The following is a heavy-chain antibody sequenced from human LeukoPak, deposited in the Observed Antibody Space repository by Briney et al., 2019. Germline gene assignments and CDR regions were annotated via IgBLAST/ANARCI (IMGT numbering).Heavy chain of an antibody. CDR1: GFTFDNCT. CDR2: ITSSGRYK. CDR3: ARGRVDRYSYGLDY. D-gene: IGHD5-18*01. Sequence: GGSLRLSCAASGFTFDNCTMNWVRQALGKGLEWVSSITSSGRYKYYADSVKGRFTISRDNAKNSLYLQMNSLRAEDTAVYYCARGRVDRYSYGLDYWGQGTLVTVSS. J-gene: IGHJ4*02. V-gene: IGHV3-21*01.